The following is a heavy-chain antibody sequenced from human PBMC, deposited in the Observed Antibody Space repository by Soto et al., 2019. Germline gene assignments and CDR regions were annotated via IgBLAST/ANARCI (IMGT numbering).Heavy chain of an antibody. CDR1: GFTFSTYA. J-gene: IGHJ5*02. Sequence: GGSLRLSCAASGFTFSTYAMHWVRQAPGKGLEWVAVISYDGSNKYYADSVKGRFTISRDNSKNTLYLQMNSLRAEDTAVYYCARDPVPNYCSSTSCYKTRRENWFDPWGQGTLVTVSS. CDR3: ARDPVPNYCSSTSCYKTRRENWFDP. D-gene: IGHD2-2*02. CDR2: ISYDGSNK. V-gene: IGHV3-30-3*01.